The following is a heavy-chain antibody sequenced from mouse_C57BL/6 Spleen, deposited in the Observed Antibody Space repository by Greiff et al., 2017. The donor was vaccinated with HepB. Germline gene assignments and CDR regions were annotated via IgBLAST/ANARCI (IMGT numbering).Heavy chain of an antibody. CDR2: ISSGGDYI. CDR3: TRDRGLRRVYYAMDY. V-gene: IGHV5-9-1*02. Sequence: EVKLMESGEGLVKPGGSLKLSCAASGFTFSSYAMSWVRQTPEKRLEWVAYISSGGDYIYYADTVKGRFTISRDNARNTLYLQMSSLKSEDTAMYYCTRDRGLRRVYYAMDYWGQGTSVTVSS. J-gene: IGHJ4*01. CDR1: GFTFSSYA. D-gene: IGHD2-12*01.